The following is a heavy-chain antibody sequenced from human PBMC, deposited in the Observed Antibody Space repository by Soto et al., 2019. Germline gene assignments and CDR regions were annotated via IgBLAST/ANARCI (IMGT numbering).Heavy chain of an antibody. CDR2: INPNSGGT. CDR1: GYTFTGYY. Sequence: ASVKVSCKASGYTFTGYYMHWVRQAPGRGLEWMGWINPNSGGTNYAQKFQGWVTMTRDTSISTAYMELSRLRSDDTAVYYCAREVVPAAIPYYGMDVWGQGTTVTVSS. J-gene: IGHJ6*02. D-gene: IGHD2-2*02. CDR3: AREVVPAAIPYYGMDV. V-gene: IGHV1-2*04.